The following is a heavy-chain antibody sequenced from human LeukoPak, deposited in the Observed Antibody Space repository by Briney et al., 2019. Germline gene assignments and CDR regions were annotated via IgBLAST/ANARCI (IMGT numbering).Heavy chain of an antibody. CDR3: ARGQVGATAY. CDR1: GGSFSGYY. CDR2: INHSGST. J-gene: IGHJ4*02. D-gene: IGHD1-26*01. V-gene: IGHV4-34*01. Sequence: SETLSLTCAVYGGSFSGYYWSWIRQPPGKGLEWIGEINHSGSTNYNPSLKSRVTISVDTSKNQFSLKLSSVTAADTAVYYCARGQVGATAYWGQGTLVTVPS.